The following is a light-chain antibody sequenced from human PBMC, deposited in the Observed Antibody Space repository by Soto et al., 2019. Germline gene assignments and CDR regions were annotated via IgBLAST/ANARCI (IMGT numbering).Light chain of an antibody. CDR2: RVS. Sequence: DIVLTQTQLSSPVTLGQPASISCRSSQRLVHSDGNIYLSWLQQRPDQHPRLLIYRVSNRFSGVPDRCSGSGAGTDFTLNISRVDAEDVGVYYCTQEKQSPRTFGQGTRVEIE. CDR3: TQEKQSPRT. CDR1: QRLVHSDGNIY. J-gene: IGKJ1*01. V-gene: IGKV2-24*01.